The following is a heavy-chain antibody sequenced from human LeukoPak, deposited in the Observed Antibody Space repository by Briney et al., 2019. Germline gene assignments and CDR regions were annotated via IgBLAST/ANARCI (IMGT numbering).Heavy chain of an antibody. CDR2: IYSGATT. Sequence: GGSLRLSCAASGFTVSSNYMSCVRQAPGKGLEWVSVIYSGATTYYADSVKGRFTISRDTPKNTLYLQMNSLRVEDTAVYYCASWPVGWYGEDSWGQGTLVTVSS. D-gene: IGHD6-19*01. CDR1: GFTVSSNY. V-gene: IGHV3-53*01. J-gene: IGHJ4*02. CDR3: ASWPVGWYGEDS.